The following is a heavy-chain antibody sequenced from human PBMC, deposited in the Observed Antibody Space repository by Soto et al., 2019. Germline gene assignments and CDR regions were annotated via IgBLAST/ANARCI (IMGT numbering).Heavy chain of an antibody. Sequence: GSLRLSCAASGFTFSSYSMNWVRQAPGKGLEWIGSVYYTGSTYYNPSLKSRVTISVATSKNQFSLNLSSVTAADTAVYYCARQYASYSHLFDYWGQGTLVTVSS. CDR3: ARQYASYSHLFDY. J-gene: IGHJ4*02. D-gene: IGHD1-26*01. V-gene: IGHV4-39*01. CDR2: VYYTGST. CDR1: GFTFSSYSMN.